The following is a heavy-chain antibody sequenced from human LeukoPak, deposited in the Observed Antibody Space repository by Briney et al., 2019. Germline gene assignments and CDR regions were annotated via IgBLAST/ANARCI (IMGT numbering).Heavy chain of an antibody. J-gene: IGHJ4*02. V-gene: IGHV4-34*01. CDR3: ARGHGSFDS. Sequence: PSETLSLTCTVSGGSISNYYWSWIQQPPGKGLEWIGEINHSGSTNYNPSLKSRVTISVDTSKNQFSLKLSSVTAADTAVYYCARGHGSFDSWGQGTLVTVSA. CDR2: INHSGST. D-gene: IGHD1-26*01. CDR1: GGSISNYY.